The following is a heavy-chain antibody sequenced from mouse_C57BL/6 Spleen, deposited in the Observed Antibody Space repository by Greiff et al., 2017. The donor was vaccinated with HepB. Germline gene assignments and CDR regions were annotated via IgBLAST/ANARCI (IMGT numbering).Heavy chain of an antibody. D-gene: IGHD1-1*01. CDR1: GYTFTSYW. CDR3: ARGDYYGSPFAY. Sequence: VQLQQSGAELVRPGSSVKLSCKASGYTFTSYWMHWVKQRPIQGLEWIGNIDPSDSETHYNQKFKDKATLTVDKSSSTAYMQLSSLTSEDSAVYYCARGDYYGSPFAYWGQRTLVTVSA. CDR2: IDPSDSET. J-gene: IGHJ3*01. V-gene: IGHV1-52*01.